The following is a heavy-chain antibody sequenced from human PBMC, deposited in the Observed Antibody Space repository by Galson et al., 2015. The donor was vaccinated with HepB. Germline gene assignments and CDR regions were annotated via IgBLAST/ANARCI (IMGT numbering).Heavy chain of an antibody. CDR3: TRDGAPFPFDI. V-gene: IGHV1-46*01. Sequence: SGYTFSSSYMHWVRQAPGQGLEWMGIINPSGDSTNYAQKFQGRFTMTSDTSTSTVYMELRSLRSDDTAVYYCTRDGAPFPFDIWGQGTMVTVS. CDR2: INPSGDST. CDR1: GYTFSSSY. D-gene: IGHD4-17*01. J-gene: IGHJ3*02.